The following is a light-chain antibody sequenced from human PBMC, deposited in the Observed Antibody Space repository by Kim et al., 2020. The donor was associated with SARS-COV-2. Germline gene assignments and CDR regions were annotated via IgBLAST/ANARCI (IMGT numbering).Light chain of an antibody. CDR3: QQRNKWRT. V-gene: IGKV3-11*01. Sequence: SLSPGERATLSCRASQSVSSYLAWYQQKPGQAPRLLIYDASSRAAGIPVRFSGSGSGTDFTLTISSLEPEDFAVYYCQQRNKWRTFGQGTKLEI. J-gene: IGKJ2*01. CDR1: QSVSSY. CDR2: DAS.